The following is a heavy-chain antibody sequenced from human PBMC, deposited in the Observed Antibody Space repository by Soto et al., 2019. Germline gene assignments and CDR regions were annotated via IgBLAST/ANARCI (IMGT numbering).Heavy chain of an antibody. D-gene: IGHD1-26*01. CDR3: SSVTCGCGVLAY. CDR1: AASFSKYY. CDR2: VYFNGNT. Sequence: SETLSLTCTVSAASFSKYYWTWIRQPPGKGLEWIGYVYFNGNTNYNPSLKRRVSISIDTSKNQISLTLNSVTAADTAVYYCSSVTCGCGVLAYWGQGTLVTVSS. V-gene: IGHV4-59*01. J-gene: IGHJ4*02.